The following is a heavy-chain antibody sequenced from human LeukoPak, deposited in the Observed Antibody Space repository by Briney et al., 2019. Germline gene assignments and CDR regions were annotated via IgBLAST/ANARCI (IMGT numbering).Heavy chain of an antibody. CDR3: ARDLRRYYDSSGYPYDAFDI. CDR2: INTNTGNP. J-gene: IGHJ3*02. D-gene: IGHD3-22*01. V-gene: IGHV7-4-1*02. Sequence: ASVKVSCKASGYTFTSYAMNWVRQAPGQGLEWMGWINTNTGNPTYAQGFTGRFVFSLDTSVSTAYLQISSLKAEDTAVYYCARDLRRYYDSSGYPYDAFDIWGQGTMVTVSS. CDR1: GYTFTSYA.